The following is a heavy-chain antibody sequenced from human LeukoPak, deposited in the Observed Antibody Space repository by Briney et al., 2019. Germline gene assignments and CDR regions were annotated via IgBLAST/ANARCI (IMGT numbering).Heavy chain of an antibody. J-gene: IGHJ5*02. Sequence: ASVEVSCKASGGTFSSYAISWVRQAPGQGLEWMGGIIPIFGTANYAQKFQGRVTITADESTSTAYMELGSLRSEDTAVYYCARWQVIGTIYGYNWFDPWGQGTLVTVSS. V-gene: IGHV1-69*01. CDR2: IIPIFGTA. CDR1: GGTFSSYA. CDR3: ARWQVIGTIYGYNWFDP. D-gene: IGHD1-7*01.